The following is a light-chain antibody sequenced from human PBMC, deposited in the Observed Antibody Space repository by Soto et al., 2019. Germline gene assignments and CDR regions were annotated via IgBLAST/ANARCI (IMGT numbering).Light chain of an antibody. CDR3: QQYNTLYT. V-gene: IGKV1-5*03. Sequence: DIQMTQSPSTLSASVGDRVTITCRASQSISSWLAWYQQKPGKAPKLLIYKASSLESGVPARVSGSGSGTEFALTISSVKPDDFATDYCQQYNTLYTFGLGTKLEIK. CDR2: KAS. J-gene: IGKJ2*01. CDR1: QSISSW.